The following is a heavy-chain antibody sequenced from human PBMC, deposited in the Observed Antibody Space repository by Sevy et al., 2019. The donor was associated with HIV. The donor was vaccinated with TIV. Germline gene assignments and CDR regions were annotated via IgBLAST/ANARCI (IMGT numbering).Heavy chain of an antibody. D-gene: IGHD2-15*01. CDR3: ARGIGYCSGGSCYDRSYDAFDI. J-gene: IGHJ3*02. Sequence: ASVKVSCKASGYTFTSYYMHWVRQAPGQGLEWMGIINPSGGSTSYAQKFQGRVTMTRDTSTSTVYMELGSLRSEDTAVYYCARGIGYCSGGSCYDRSYDAFDIWGQGTMVTVSS. V-gene: IGHV1-46*01. CDR2: INPSGGST. CDR1: GYTFTSYY.